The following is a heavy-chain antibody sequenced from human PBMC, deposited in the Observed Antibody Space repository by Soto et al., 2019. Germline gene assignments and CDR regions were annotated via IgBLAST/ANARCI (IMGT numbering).Heavy chain of an antibody. CDR1: GFSLSTSGVG. CDR3: ARGLATLPVFAFDI. J-gene: IGHJ3*02. CDR2: IYWSGDE. Sequence: QGTLMESGPTLVKPTQTLTLTCSFSGFSLSTSGVGVGWIRQSPGKALEWLALIYWSGDEHYRPALKSRLSIIKDASKNHVVLIMTDIDPVDTATYYCARGLATLPVFAFDIWGQGTMVTVSS. D-gene: IGHD6-6*01. V-gene: IGHV2-5*01.